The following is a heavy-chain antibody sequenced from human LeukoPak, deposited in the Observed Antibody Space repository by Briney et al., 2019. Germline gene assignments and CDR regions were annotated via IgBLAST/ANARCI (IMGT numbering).Heavy chain of an antibody. CDR2: INHSGST. CDR1: GGSFSGYY. V-gene: IGHV4-34*01. D-gene: IGHD6-13*01. CDR3: ARGTGSSSWYLFDY. Sequence: SETLSLTCAVYGGSFSGYYWSWIRQPPGKGLEWIGEINHSGSTNYNPSLKSRVTISVDTSKNQFSLKLSSVTAADTAVYYCARGTGSSSWYLFDYWGQGTLVTVSS. J-gene: IGHJ4*02.